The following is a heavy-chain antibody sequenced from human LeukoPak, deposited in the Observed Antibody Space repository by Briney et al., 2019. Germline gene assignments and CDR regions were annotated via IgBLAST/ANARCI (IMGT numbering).Heavy chain of an antibody. D-gene: IGHD4-17*01. V-gene: IGHV3-48*04. CDR2: ISSSSSTI. CDR1: GFTFSSYS. CDR3: ARGSSRRCPDY. J-gene: IGHJ4*02. Sequence: GGSLRLSCAASGFTFSSYSMNWVRQAPGKGLGWVSYISSSSSTIYYADSVKGRFTISRDNAKNSLYLQMNSLRAEDTAVYYCARGSSRRCPDYWGQGTLVTVSS.